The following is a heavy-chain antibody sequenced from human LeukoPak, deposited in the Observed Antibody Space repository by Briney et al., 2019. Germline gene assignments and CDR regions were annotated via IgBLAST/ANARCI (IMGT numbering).Heavy chain of an antibody. D-gene: IGHD3-10*01. CDR3: ARGHYYGSGNYHEPLFDY. V-gene: IGHV1-8*01. CDR1: GYTFTSYD. J-gene: IGHJ4*02. CDR2: MNPNSGNT. Sequence: ASVKVSCKASGYTFTSYDINWVRQATGQGLEWMGWMNPNSGNTGYAQKFQGRVTMTRNTSISTAYMELSSLRSEDTAVYYCARGHYYGSGNYHEPLFDYWGQGTLVTVSS.